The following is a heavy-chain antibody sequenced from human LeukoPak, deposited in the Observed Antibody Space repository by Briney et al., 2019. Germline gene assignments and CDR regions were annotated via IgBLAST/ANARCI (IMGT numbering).Heavy chain of an antibody. J-gene: IGHJ5*02. Sequence: PSETLSLTCAVYGGSFSGYYWSWIRQPPGKGLEWIGSIYYSGSTYYNPSLKSRVTISVDTSKNQFSLKLSSVTAADTAVYYCASSSGYYYLNWFDPWGQGTLVTVSS. CDR1: GGSFSGYY. D-gene: IGHD3-22*01. CDR2: IYYSGST. CDR3: ASSSGYYYLNWFDP. V-gene: IGHV4-34*01.